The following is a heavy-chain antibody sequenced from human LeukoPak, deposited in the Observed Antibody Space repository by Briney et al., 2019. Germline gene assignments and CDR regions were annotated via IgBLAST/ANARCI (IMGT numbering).Heavy chain of an antibody. CDR2: IKGDGSAE. CDR1: GFTFSSYA. J-gene: IGHJ4*02. CDR3: ARGATYAYYQDY. Sequence: GGSLRLSCAASGFTFSSYAMNWVRQAPGKGLEWVAIIKGDGSAEHYVDSVKGRFTISRDNAKNTLYLQMNSLRAEDTAVYYCARGATYAYYQDYWGQGTLVTVSS. D-gene: IGHD1-26*01. V-gene: IGHV3-7*01.